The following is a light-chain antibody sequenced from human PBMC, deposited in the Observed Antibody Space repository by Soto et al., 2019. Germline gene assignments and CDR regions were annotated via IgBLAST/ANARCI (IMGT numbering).Light chain of an antibody. CDR3: QQYGSSPFT. CDR2: GVS. V-gene: IGKV3-20*01. J-gene: IGKJ3*01. Sequence: EIVLTQSPGTLSLSPGERATLSCRASQSISSSFLAWYQQRPGQAPRLLIHGVSSKAAGIPDRFSGSGSGTDFPLTINRLEPEDFALYFCQQYGSSPFTFGPGTQLEIK. CDR1: QSISSSF.